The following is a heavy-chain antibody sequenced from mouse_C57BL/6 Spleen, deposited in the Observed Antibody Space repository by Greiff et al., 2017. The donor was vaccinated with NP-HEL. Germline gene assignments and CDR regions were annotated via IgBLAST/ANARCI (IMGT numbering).Heavy chain of an antibody. Sequence: QVQLKQPGAELVKPGASVKMSCKASGYTFTSYWITWVKQRPGQGLEWIGDIYPGSGSTNYNEKFKSKATLTVDTSSSTAYMQLSSLTSEDSAVYYCARGAIDYGSSSEDYWGQGTTLTVSS. D-gene: IGHD1-1*01. J-gene: IGHJ2*01. CDR3: ARGAIDYGSSSEDY. CDR1: GYTFTSYW. CDR2: IYPGSGST. V-gene: IGHV1-55*01.